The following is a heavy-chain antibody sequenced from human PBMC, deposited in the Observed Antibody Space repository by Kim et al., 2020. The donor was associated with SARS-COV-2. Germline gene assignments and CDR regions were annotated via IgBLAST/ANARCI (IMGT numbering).Heavy chain of an antibody. Sequence: STNYNPSLKRRVTISVDTSKNQFSLKLSSVTAADTAVYYCARINSSGWYDWGQGTLVTVSS. CDR3: ARINSSGWYD. CDR2: ST. J-gene: IGHJ4*02. D-gene: IGHD6-19*01. V-gene: IGHV4-34*01.